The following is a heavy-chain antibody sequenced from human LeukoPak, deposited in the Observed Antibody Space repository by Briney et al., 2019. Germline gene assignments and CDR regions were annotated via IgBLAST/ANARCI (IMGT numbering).Heavy chain of an antibody. V-gene: IGHV3-74*01. J-gene: IGHJ1*01. Sequence: GSLRLSCVASGFTFSSHWMVWVRQAPGKGLVWVSRIISDGSSTNYADSVQGRFTISRDNAKNTLYLQMNSLRAEDTAVYYCARDRGYSSSYFQHWGQGTLVTVSS. D-gene: IGHD6-6*01. CDR1: GFTFSSHW. CDR2: IISDGSST. CDR3: ARDRGYSSSYFQH.